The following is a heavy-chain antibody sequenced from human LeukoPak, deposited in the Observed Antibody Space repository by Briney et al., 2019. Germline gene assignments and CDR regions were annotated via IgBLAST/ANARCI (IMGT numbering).Heavy chain of an antibody. V-gene: IGHV3-74*01. Sequence: PGGSLRLSCAASGFTFRSYWMHWVRQAPGKGLVWVSRINSDGSSTSYADSAKGRFTISRDNSKNTLYLQMNSLRAEDTAVYYCAKPLHGDYINYGAGGFDYWGQGTLVTVSS. D-gene: IGHD4-11*01. CDR3: AKPLHGDYINYGAGGFDY. CDR2: INSDGSST. CDR1: GFTFRSYW. J-gene: IGHJ4*02.